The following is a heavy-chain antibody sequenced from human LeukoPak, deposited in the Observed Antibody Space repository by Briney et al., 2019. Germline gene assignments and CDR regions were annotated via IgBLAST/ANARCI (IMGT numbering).Heavy chain of an antibody. CDR3: ARDQFRSSGWSQFSGFDP. CDR2: IIPIFGTA. V-gene: IGHV1-69*01. J-gene: IGHJ5*02. D-gene: IGHD6-19*01. CDR1: GGTFSSYA. Sequence: SVKVSCKASGGTFSSYAISWVRQAPGQGLEWMGGIIPIFGTANYAQKFQGRVTITADESTSTAYMELSRLRSEDTAVYYCARDQFRSSGWSQFSGFDPWGQGTLVTVYS.